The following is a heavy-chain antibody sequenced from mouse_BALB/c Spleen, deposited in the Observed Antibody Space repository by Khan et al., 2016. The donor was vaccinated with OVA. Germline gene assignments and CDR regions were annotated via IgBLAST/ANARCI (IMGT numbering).Heavy chain of an antibody. D-gene: IGHD2-10*01. J-gene: IGHJ4*01. CDR3: ARPPYFSYVLDN. CDR1: GHTFTKYG. Sequence: QIQLVQSGPELKKPGETVKISCKASGHTFTKYGMNWVKQAPGKGLKWMGWINNYTGEPTYADDFNGRFVFSLETFARTAYLQINNLKNEDTATYFCARPPYFSYVLDNWGQGTSVTVSS. V-gene: IGHV9-3-1*01. CDR2: INNYTGEP.